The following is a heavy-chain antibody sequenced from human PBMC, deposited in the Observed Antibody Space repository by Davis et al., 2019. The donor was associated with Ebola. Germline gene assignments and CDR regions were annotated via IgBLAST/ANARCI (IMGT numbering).Heavy chain of an antibody. CDR1: GCSISSGGYY. CDR3: ARAAPRITMIVDI. J-gene: IGHJ3*02. D-gene: IGHD3-22*01. Sequence: PSETLSLTCTVSGCSISSGGYYWSWIRQHPGKGLEWIGYIYYSGSTYYNPSLKSRVTISVDTSKNQFSLKLSSVTAADTAVYYCARAAPRITMIVDIWGQGTMVTVSS. V-gene: IGHV4-31*03. CDR2: IYYSGST.